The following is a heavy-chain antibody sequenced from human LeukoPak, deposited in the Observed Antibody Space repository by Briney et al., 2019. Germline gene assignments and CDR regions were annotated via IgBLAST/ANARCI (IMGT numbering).Heavy chain of an antibody. D-gene: IGHD3-10*01. CDR1: GGSISTSNYY. Sequence: SETLSLTCTVSGGSISTSNYYWGWIRQPPGKGLEWIGNIFYSGSTYYSPSLKSRVTISLDTSRNQFSLELNSVTAADTAVYYCAKSNGYGLVDIWGKGTTVTVSS. CDR3: AKSNGYGLVDI. V-gene: IGHV4-39*07. CDR2: IFYSGST. J-gene: IGHJ6*04.